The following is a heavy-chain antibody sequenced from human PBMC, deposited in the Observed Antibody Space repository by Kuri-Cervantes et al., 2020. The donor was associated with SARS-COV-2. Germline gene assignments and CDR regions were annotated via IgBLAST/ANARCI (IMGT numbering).Heavy chain of an antibody. J-gene: IGHJ6*02. D-gene: IGHD3-22*01. Sequence: SETLSLTCAVYGGSFSGYYWSWIRQPPGKGLEWIGEINHSGSTNYNPSLKSRVTISVDTSKNQFPLKLSSVTAADTAVYYCARRVVSGMDVWGQGTTVTVSS. CDR1: GGSFSGYY. CDR2: INHSGST. V-gene: IGHV4-34*01. CDR3: ARRVVSGMDV.